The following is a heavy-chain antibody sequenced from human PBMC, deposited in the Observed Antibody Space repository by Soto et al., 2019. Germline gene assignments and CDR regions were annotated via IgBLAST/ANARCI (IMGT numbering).Heavy chain of an antibody. V-gene: IGHV3-30-3*01. CDR3: AGVRPGDNGYPFFDY. CDR2: VSDYGSNA. D-gene: IGHD3-22*01. CDR1: GFSFSTST. Sequence: LRLSCAASGFSFSTSTMHWVRLTAGKGLEWVALVSDYGSNADYADSVQGRFTISRDNSKNTLFLQMDSLRPEDTAIYYCAGVRPGDNGYPFFDYWGQGTLVTVSS. J-gene: IGHJ4*02.